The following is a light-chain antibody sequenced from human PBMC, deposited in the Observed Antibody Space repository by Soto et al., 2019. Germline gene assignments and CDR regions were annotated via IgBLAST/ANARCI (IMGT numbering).Light chain of an antibody. CDR1: QSVDND. CDR2: DAS. Sequence: EIVMTQSPATLSVSPGDRATLSCRASQSVDNDLAWYQQKPGQPPRLLIYDASTRATGIPARFSGSQSGTEFTLTISSLQSEDFVVYYCQQYNSWPPITFGQGTRLEIK. V-gene: IGKV3D-15*01. CDR3: QQYNSWPPIT. J-gene: IGKJ5*01.